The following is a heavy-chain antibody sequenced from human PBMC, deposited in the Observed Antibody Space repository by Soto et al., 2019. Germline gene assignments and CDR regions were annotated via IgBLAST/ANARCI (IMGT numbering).Heavy chain of an antibody. CDR3: ARSGHTYYYYDAMDV. D-gene: IGHD5-18*01. CDR2: ISYDGSNR. Sequence: GGSLRLSCAASGFTFDNYAMHWVRQAPGKGLEWVAVISYDGSNRYYAESVKGRFTISRDNSRNTLYLQMNSLRAEDTAVYYCARSGHTYYYYDAMDVWGQGTTVTVSS. CDR1: GFTFDNYA. V-gene: IGHV3-30-3*01. J-gene: IGHJ6*02.